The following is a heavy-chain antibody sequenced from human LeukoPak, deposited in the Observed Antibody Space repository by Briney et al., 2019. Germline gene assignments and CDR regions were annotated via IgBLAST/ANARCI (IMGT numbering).Heavy chain of an antibody. D-gene: IGHD6-19*01. CDR3: ARRAAVTKTSGYFQH. CDR1: GGSFSGYY. V-gene: IGHV4-34*01. CDR2: INHSGST. Sequence: SETLSLTCAVYGGSFSGYYWSWIRQPPGKGLEWIGEINHSGSTNYNPSLKSRVTISVDTSKNQFSLKLSSVIAADTAVYYCARRAAVTKTSGYFQHWGQGTLVTVSS. J-gene: IGHJ1*01.